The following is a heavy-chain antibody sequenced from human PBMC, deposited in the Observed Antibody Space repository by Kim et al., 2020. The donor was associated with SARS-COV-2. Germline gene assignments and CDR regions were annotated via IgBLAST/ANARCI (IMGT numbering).Heavy chain of an antibody. CDR1: GYTFTSYA. Sequence: ASVKVSCKASGYTFTSYAMNWVRQAPGQGLEWMGWINTNTGNPTYAQGFTGRFVFSLDTSVSTAYLQISSLKAEDTAVYYCARDGSSWYPSIFYSYYYLDVWRKGPTVTVS. V-gene: IGHV7-4-1*02. J-gene: IGHJ6*03. CDR3: ARDGSSWYPSIFYSYYYLDV. CDR2: INTNTGNP. D-gene: IGHD6-13*01.